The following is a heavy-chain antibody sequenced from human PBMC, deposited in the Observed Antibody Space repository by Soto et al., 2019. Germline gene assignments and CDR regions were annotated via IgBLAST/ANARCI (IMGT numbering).Heavy chain of an antibody. V-gene: IGHV1-69*12. CDR3: AVAPPNDVGDHDAFDI. Sequence: QVQLVQSGTEVKKPGSSVKVSCKASGGTFSRHAVNWVRQAPGQGLEWMGAILPIVDATNDAQKFQDRVTITADESTGTGYMELRILRSEDTAVYFCAVAPPNDVGDHDAFDIWGQGTLVIVSS. D-gene: IGHD4-17*01. CDR2: ILPIVDAT. CDR1: GGTFSRHA. J-gene: IGHJ3*02.